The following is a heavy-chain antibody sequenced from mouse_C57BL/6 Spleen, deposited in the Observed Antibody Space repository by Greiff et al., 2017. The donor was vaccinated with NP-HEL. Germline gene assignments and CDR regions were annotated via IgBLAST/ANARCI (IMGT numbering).Heavy chain of an antibody. Sequence: QVQLQQPGAELVKPGASVKLSCKASGYTFTSYWMQWVKQRPGQGLEWIGEIDPSDSYTNYNQKFKGKATLTVDTSSSTAYMQLSSLTSEDSAVYYCARTPPTPTGFAYWGQGTLVTVSA. CDR1: GYTFTSYW. J-gene: IGHJ3*01. CDR3: ARTPPTPTGFAY. V-gene: IGHV1-50*01. CDR2: IDPSDSYT. D-gene: IGHD1-1*01.